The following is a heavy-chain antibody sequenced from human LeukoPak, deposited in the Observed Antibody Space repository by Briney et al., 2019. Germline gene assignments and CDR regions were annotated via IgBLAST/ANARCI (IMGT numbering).Heavy chain of an antibody. CDR1: GFTFSSYA. D-gene: IGHD1-7*01. V-gene: IGHV3-23*01. J-gene: IGHJ6*03. Sequence: LSGGSLRLSCAASGFTFSSYAMSWVRQAPGKGLEWVSAISGSGGSTYYADSVKGRFTISRDNSKNTLYLQMNSLRAEDTAVYYCAKCPPRDWNYLPYYYYMDVWGKGTTVTVSS. CDR2: ISGSGGST. CDR3: AKCPPRDWNYLPYYYYMDV.